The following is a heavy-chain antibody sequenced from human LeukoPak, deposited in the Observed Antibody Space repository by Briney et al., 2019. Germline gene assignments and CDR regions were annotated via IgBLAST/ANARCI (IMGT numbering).Heavy chain of an antibody. CDR2: IDNDGNT. Sequence: GGSLRLSCAASGFSFKNCWMHWVRQAPGKGLEWVSRIDNDGNTKYADSVKGRFTISRDNAENTLYLQMNSLRADDTAGSGWPAYWGQGSLVTVSS. CDR3: PAY. D-gene: IGHD6-19*01. J-gene: IGHJ4*02. V-gene: IGHV3-74*03. CDR1: GFSFKNCW.